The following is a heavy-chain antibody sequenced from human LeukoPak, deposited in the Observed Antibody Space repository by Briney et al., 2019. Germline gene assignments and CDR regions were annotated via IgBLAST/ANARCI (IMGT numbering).Heavy chain of an antibody. D-gene: IGHD4-11*01. CDR2: IIPIFGTA. J-gene: IGHJ4*02. CDR3: ASTDYSNDAFDY. V-gene: IGHV1-69*05. Sequence: SVKVSCKASGGTFSSYAISWVRQAPGQGLEWMGGIIPIFGTANYAQKFQGRVTITTDESTSTAYMELSSLRSEDTAVYYCASTDYSNDAFDYWGQGTLVTVSS. CDR1: GGTFSSYA.